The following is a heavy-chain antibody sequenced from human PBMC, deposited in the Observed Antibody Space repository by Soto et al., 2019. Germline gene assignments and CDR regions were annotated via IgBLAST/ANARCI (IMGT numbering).Heavy chain of an antibody. CDR3: ARGRRYFDWLFSRGVRYYFDY. V-gene: IGHV1-8*01. D-gene: IGHD3-9*01. J-gene: IGHJ4*02. CDR1: GYTFTSYD. Sequence: QVQLVQSGAEVKKPGASVKVSCKASGYTFTSYDINWVRQATGQGLEWMGWMNPNSGNTGYAQKFQGRVTMTRNTSISTVDMELSSLRSEETAVHYFARGRRYFDWLFSRGVRYYFDYWGQGTLVTVSS. CDR2: MNPNSGNT.